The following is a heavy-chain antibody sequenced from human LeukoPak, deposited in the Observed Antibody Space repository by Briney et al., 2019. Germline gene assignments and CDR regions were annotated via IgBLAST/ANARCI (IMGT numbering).Heavy chain of an antibody. V-gene: IGHV4-31*03. CDR2: IFSSGST. D-gene: IGHD1-7*01. Sequence: PSETLSLTCSVSGGPISRGAYYWSWLRQLPGKGLEWLGYIFSSGSTSYNPSLRSRVTVSFDTSKNPFFLNLSSVTAADTAIYYCAREAWAGTLSGWFDPWGQGTLVSVSS. CDR3: AREAWAGTLSGWFDP. CDR1: GGPISRGAYY. J-gene: IGHJ5*02.